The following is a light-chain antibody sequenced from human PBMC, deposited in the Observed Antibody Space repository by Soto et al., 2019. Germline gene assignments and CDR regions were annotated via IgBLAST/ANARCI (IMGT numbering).Light chain of an antibody. CDR1: QTIGSW. V-gene: IGKV1-5*03. Sequence: IQMNLSPSTLSGSVGDGVAITWRASQTIGSWLAWYRQKPGKATKLLIYTASTLKSGVPSRFSGSGSGTEFTLTICSLQPDDFATYYCQQANSFPLTFGQGTRLE. J-gene: IGKJ5*01. CDR3: QQANSFPLT. CDR2: TAS.